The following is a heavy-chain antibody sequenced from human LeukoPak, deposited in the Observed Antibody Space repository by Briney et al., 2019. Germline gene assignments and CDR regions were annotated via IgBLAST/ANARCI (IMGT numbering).Heavy chain of an antibody. CDR3: ARDRNLYSSSWYFDY. CDR2: IFYSGRT. Sequence: SETLSLTCSVSGGSISSYYWSWIRQPPGKGLEWIGYIFYSGRTSYNPSLKSRVTISVDTSKNHFSLTLSSVTAADTAVYYCARDRNLYSSSWYFDYWGQGTLVTVSS. D-gene: IGHD6-13*01. CDR1: GGSISSYY. J-gene: IGHJ4*02. V-gene: IGHV4-59*01.